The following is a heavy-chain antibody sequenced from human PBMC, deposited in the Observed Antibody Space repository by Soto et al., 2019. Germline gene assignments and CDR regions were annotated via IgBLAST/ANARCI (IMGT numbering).Heavy chain of an antibody. D-gene: IGHD3-10*01. V-gene: IGHV1-18*01. J-gene: IGHJ6*03. CDR2: ISAYNGNT. Sequence: ASVKVSCKASGYTFTSYGISWVRQAPGQGLEWMGWISAYNGNTNYAQKLQGRVTMTTDTSTSTAYMELRSLRSDDTAVYYCARYLESWFGDYYDYYMDVWGKGTTVTVSS. CDR1: GYTFTSYG. CDR3: ARYLESWFGDYYDYYMDV.